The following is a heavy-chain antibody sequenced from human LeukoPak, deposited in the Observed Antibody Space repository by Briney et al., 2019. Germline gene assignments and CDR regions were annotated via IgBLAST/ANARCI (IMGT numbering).Heavy chain of an antibody. Sequence: SQTLSLTCTVSGGSISSGGYYWSWIRQPPGKGLEWIGYIYHSGSTYYNPSLKSRVTISVDTSKNQFSLKLSSVTAADTAVYYCARDLRDPIYYGMDVWGQGTTVTVSS. V-gene: IGHV4-30-2*01. CDR1: GGSISSGGYY. J-gene: IGHJ6*02. CDR2: IYHSGST. CDR3: ARDLRDPIYYGMDV.